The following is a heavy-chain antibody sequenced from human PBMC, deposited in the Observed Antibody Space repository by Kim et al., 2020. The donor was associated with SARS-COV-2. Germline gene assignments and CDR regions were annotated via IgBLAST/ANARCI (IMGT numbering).Heavy chain of an antibody. CDR3: ASGRWLQPNYYYYGMDV. CDR1: GGSFSGYY. J-gene: IGHJ6*02. Sequence: SETLSLTCAVYGGSFSGYYWSWIRQPPGKGLEWIGEINHSGSTNYNPSLKSRVTISVDTSKNQFSLKLSSVTAADTAVYYCASGRWLQPNYYYYGMDVWGQGTTVTVSS. V-gene: IGHV4-34*01. D-gene: IGHD5-12*01. CDR2: INHSGST.